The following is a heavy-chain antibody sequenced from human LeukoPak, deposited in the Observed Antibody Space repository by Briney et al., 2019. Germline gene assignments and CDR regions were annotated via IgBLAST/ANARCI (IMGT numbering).Heavy chain of an antibody. D-gene: IGHD3-3*01. J-gene: IGHJ6*03. CDR3: ARRARFLEWFMGHYYMGV. CDR2: INHSGST. CDR1: GGSFSGYY. V-gene: IGHV4-34*01. Sequence: PSETLSLTCAVYGGSFSGYYWSWIRQPPGKGLEWIGEINHSGSTNYNPSLKSRVTISVDTSKNQFSLKLSSVTAADTAVYYCARRARFLEWFMGHYYMGVWGKGTTVTVSS.